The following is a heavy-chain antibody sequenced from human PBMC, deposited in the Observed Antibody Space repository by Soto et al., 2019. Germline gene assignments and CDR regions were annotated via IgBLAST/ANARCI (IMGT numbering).Heavy chain of an antibody. CDR1: VGTFSIYA. J-gene: IGHJ4*02. D-gene: IGHD6-19*01. V-gene: IGHV1-69*13. CDR3: AKTVPGQRYFDY. CDR2: IIPIFGTA. Sequence: SVTGSCRASVGTFSIYAIIWVRQAPGQGLEWMGGIIPIFGTANYAQKFQCRVTITADESKSTAYMELSSGRFEDRAVYSGAKTVPGQRYFDYWGQGTLVTVSS.